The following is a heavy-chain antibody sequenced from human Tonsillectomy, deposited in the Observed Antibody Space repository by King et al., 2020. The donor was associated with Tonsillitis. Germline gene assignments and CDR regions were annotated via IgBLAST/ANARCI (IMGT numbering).Heavy chain of an antibody. CDR1: GYTFTTYW. J-gene: IGHJ3*02. CDR2: IYPGDSDT. CDR3: ARLRWSNWDAFDI. D-gene: IGHD4-23*01. Sequence: VQLVESGAEVKKPGESLKISCKVSGYTFTTYWIGWVRQMPGKGLEWMGIIYPGDSDTRYSPFFQGQVTISADKSLTTSFPQWSSLKASDTAIYYCARLRWSNWDAFDIWGQGTMVTVSS. V-gene: IGHV5-51*01.